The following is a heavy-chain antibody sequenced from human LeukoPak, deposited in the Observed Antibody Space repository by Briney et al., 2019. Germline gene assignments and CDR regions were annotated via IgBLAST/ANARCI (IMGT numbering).Heavy chain of an antibody. CDR2: IHHSGSS. Sequence: SQTLSLTCTVSADSLSSGGHYWAWIRQLPGKGLESIGFIHHSGSSRHNPSLKDRVAISVDASRKQFALRLSSVTAADTAIYYCARGGNRFGGFYSDYWGQGIQVIVSS. D-gene: IGHD3-10*01. CDR3: ARGGNRFGGFYSDY. CDR1: ADSLSSGGHY. V-gene: IGHV4-31*03. J-gene: IGHJ4*02.